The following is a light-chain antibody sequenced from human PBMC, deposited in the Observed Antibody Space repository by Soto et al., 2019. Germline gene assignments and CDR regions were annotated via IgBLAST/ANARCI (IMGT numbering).Light chain of an antibody. Sequence: QSALTQPASVSGSPGQSITISCTGTSSDVGGYIYVSWYQQHPGKAPKLMIYDVSIRPSGVSHRFSGSKSGNTASLTISGLQAEDEADYYCSSYTSSTTYVFGTGTKLTVL. CDR1: SSDVGGYIY. J-gene: IGLJ1*01. V-gene: IGLV2-14*01. CDR2: DVS. CDR3: SSYTSSTTYV.